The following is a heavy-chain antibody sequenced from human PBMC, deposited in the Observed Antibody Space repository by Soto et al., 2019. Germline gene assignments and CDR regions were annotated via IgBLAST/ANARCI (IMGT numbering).Heavy chain of an antibody. CDR2: ISHLEST. Sequence: SETLSLTCTVSGASISYVGFSWSWIRQSPGKGLELIGYISHLESTYFHPSFKSRLTMSIDRTRNQFSLKLSSVTAADMAVYYCARGGVYDSFHXWGQGVLVTVSX. V-gene: IGHV4-30-2*06. CDR3: ARGGVYDSFHX. CDR1: GASISYVGFS. D-gene: IGHD2-8*02. J-gene: IGHJ4*02.